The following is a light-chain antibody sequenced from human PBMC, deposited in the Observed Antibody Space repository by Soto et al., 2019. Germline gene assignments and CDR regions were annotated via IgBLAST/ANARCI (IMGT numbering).Light chain of an antibody. Sequence: EIVMTQSPATLSVSPGERATLSCRAGQSVSSNLAWYQQKPGQAPRLLIYGASTRATGIPARFSGSGSGTEFTLTISSLQSEDFAVYYCQQYNNWPVTFGQGTKVEIK. V-gene: IGKV3-15*01. CDR2: GAS. J-gene: IGKJ1*01. CDR1: QSVSSN. CDR3: QQYNNWPVT.